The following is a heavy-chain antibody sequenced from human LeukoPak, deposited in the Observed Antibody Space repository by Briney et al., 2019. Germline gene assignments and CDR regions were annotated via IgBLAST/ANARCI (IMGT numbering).Heavy chain of an antibody. CDR2: INHSGST. CDR1: GGSFSGYY. V-gene: IGHV4-34*01. Sequence: PSETLSLTCAVYGGSFSGYYWSWIRQPPGKGLEWIGEINHSGSTNYNPSLKGRVTISVDTSKNQFSLKLSSVTAADTAVYYCARGPTYGSGSYYTDYWGQGTLVTVSS. D-gene: IGHD3-10*01. CDR3: ARGPTYGSGSYYTDY. J-gene: IGHJ4*02.